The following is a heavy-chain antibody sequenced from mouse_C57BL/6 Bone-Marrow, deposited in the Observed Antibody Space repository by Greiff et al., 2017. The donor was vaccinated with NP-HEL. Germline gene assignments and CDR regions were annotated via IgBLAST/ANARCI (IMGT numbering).Heavy chain of an antibody. CDR1: GYTFTSYW. CDR3: ARYYGSSYVGY. D-gene: IGHD1-1*01. V-gene: IGHV1-59*01. J-gene: IGHJ2*01. Sequence: QVQLQQPGAELVRPGTSVKLSCKASGYTFTSYWMHWVKQRPGQGLEWIGVIDPSDSYTNYNQKFKGKATLTVDTSASTAYMQLSSLTSEDSAVYYCARYYGSSYVGYWGQGTTLTVSS. CDR2: IDPSDSYT.